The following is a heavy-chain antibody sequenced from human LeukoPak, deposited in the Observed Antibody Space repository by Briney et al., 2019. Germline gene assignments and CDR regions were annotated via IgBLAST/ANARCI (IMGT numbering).Heavy chain of an antibody. J-gene: IGHJ4*02. CDR3: ARLRRGIAVAGSRFDY. CDR2: IYHSGST. D-gene: IGHD6-19*01. V-gene: IGHV4-38-2*01. Sequence: SETLSLTCAVSGYSISNGYYWGWIRQPPGKGLEWIGSIYHSGSTYYNPSLKSRVTISVDTSKNQFSLKLSSVTAADTAVYYCARLRRGIAVAGSRFDYWGQGTLVTVPS. CDR1: GYSISNGYY.